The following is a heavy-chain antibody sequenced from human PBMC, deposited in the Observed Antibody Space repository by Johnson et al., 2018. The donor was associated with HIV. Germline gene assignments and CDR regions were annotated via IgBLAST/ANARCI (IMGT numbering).Heavy chain of an antibody. Sequence: VRLVESGGGVVRPGGSLRLSCAASGFTFDDYGMSWVRQAPGKGLEWVSGISGSGGSTYYAYSVKVRFTISRDTAKNSLYLQMNSLRAEDTAVYYCARYRYCSGGSCYLRSRADAFDIWGQGTMVTVSS. CDR1: GFTFDDYG. D-gene: IGHD2-15*01. CDR3: ARYRYCSGGSCYLRSRADAFDI. V-gene: IGHV3-20*04. CDR2: ISGSGGST. J-gene: IGHJ3*02.